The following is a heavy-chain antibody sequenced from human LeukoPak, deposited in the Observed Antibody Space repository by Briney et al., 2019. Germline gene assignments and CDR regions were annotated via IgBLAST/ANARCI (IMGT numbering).Heavy chain of an antibody. J-gene: IGHJ4*02. CDR3: ARAHAYSSGWYYFDY. CDR2: MNPNSGNT. CDR1: GYTFTSYD. D-gene: IGHD6-19*01. V-gene: IGHV1-8*01. Sequence: ASVKVSCKTSGYTFTSYDINWVRQATGQGLERMGWMNPNSGNTGYAQKFQGRVTMTRNTSISTAYMELSSLRSEDTAVYYCARAHAYSSGWYYFDYWGQGTLVTVSS.